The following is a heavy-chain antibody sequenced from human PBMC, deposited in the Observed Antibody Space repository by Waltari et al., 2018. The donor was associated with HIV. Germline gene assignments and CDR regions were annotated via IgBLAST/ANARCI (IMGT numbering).Heavy chain of an antibody. Sequence: EVQLVESGGGLVQPGGSLRVSCAASGFTFSASAIHWVRQASGKGLGWVGRIRSRGNRYATAYGASVKGRFTVSRDDSKNTAYLQMNDLRAEDSAVDYSTRALAYWGQGTLVTGSP. CDR2: IRSRGNRYAT. CDR3: TRALAY. D-gene: IGHD3-16*01. CDR1: GFTFSASA. V-gene: IGHV3-73*02. J-gene: IGHJ4*02.